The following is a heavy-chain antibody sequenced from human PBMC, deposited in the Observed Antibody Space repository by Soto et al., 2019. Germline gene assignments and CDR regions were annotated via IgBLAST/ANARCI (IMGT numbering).Heavy chain of an antibody. J-gene: IGHJ4*02. CDR1: GGSFSGYY. Sequence: SETLSLTCAVYGGSFSGYYWSWIRQPPGKGLEWIGEINHSGSTNYNPSLKSRVTISVDTSKNQFSLKLSSVTAADTAVYYCASVSTAKNPYDYWSQGTLVTVSS. CDR2: INHSGST. D-gene: IGHD2-21*02. V-gene: IGHV4-34*01. CDR3: ASVSTAKNPYDY.